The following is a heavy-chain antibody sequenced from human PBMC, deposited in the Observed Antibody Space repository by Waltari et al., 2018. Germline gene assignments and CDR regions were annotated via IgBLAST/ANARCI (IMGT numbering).Heavy chain of an antibody. J-gene: IGHJ4*02. CDR2: ISSSGSTI. V-gene: IGHV3-48*03. D-gene: IGHD6-13*01. Sequence: EVQLVESGGGLVQPGGSLRLSCAASGFTFSSYEMNWVRQAPGKGLEWVSYISSSGSTIYYADSVKGRFTISRDNAKNSLYLQMNSLRAEDTAVYYCARVSSGYSSSWDDYWGQGTLVTVSS. CDR1: GFTFSSYE. CDR3: ARVSSGYSSSWDDY.